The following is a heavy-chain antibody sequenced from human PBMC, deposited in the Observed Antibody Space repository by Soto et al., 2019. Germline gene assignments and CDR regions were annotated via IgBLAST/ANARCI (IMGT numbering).Heavy chain of an antibody. Sequence: GGSLRLSCVASGFSFSNHDMDWVRQAPGKEPEWVASIGYDGSKRYYADSVKGRFTISRDNSKNTLYLQMDSLRADDTAVYYCARDSKGRGYSGYADDYWGQGTLVTVSS. CDR2: IGYDGSKR. J-gene: IGHJ4*02. D-gene: IGHD5-12*01. CDR1: GFSFSNHD. CDR3: ARDSKGRGYSGYADDY. V-gene: IGHV3-30*02.